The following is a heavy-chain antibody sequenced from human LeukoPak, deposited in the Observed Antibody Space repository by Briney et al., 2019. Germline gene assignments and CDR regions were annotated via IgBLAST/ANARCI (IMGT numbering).Heavy chain of an antibody. CDR3: ARVVIRPYYFDY. V-gene: IGHV3-66*01. J-gene: IGHJ4*02. CDR1: GFTFSSYA. D-gene: IGHD4-23*01. CDR2: IYSGGIT. Sequence: PGGSLRLSCAASGFTFSSYAMSWVRQAPGKGLEWVSVIYSGGITDYAYSVKGRFTISRDNSKNTLHLQMNNLRAEDTAVYYCARVVIRPYYFDYWGQGTLVTVSS.